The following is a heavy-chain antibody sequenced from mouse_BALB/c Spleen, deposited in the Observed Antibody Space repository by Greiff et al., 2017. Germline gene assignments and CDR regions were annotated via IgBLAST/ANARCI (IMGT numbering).Heavy chain of an antibody. CDR3: ARPSYGNYVAY. D-gene: IGHD2-10*01. Sequence: EVKLVESGGGLVKPGGSLKLSCAASGFTFSSYAMSWVRQTPEKRLEWVASISSGGSTYYPDSVKGRFTISRDNARNILYLQMSSLRSEDTAMYYCARPSYGNYVAYWGQGTLVTVSA. V-gene: IGHV5-6-5*01. CDR2: ISSGGST. CDR1: GFTFSSYA. J-gene: IGHJ3*01.